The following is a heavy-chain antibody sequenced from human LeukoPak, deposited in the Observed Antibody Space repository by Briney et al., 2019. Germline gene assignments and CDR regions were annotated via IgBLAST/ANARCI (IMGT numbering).Heavy chain of an antibody. CDR3: ARDYGGNSVY. CDR2: IKEDGSEK. J-gene: IGHJ4*02. V-gene: IGHV3-7*01. Sequence: PGGSLRLSCAASGFTFSSYWMSWVRQAPGKGLEWVANIKEDGSEKYYVDSVKGRFTISRDNAKNSLYLQMNSLRAEDTAMYCCARDYGGNSVYWGQGTLVTVSS. D-gene: IGHD4-23*01. CDR1: GFTFSSYW.